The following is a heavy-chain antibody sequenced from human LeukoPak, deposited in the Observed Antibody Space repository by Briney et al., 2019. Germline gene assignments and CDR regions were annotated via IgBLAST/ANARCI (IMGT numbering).Heavy chain of an antibody. J-gene: IGHJ6*03. D-gene: IGHD1-1*01. V-gene: IGHV3-30*02. Sequence: GGSLRLSCAASGFTFSSYGIHWVRQAPGKGLEWVAFIRYDGSNKYHADSVKGRFTISRDNSKNTVYLQMNSLRAEDTAVYFCAKEYGYDYNYFYSMYVWGKGTTVTISS. CDR2: IRYDGSNK. CDR1: GFTFSSYG. CDR3: AKEYGYDYNYFYSMYV.